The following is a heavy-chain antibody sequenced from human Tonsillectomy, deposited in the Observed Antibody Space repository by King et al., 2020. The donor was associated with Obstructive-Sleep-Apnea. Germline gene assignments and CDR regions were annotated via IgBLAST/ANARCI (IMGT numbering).Heavy chain of an antibody. V-gene: IGHV3-23*04. CDR2: ISGSGGST. Sequence: VQLVESGGGLVQTGGSLRLSCAASGFTFSSYAMNWVRQAPGKGLEWVSGISGSGGSTYYADSVKGRFTISRDNSKNTLYLQMNSLRAEDTAVYYCAKDSAYYYDSSGYAGYFQHWGQGTLVTVSS. J-gene: IGHJ1*01. CDR3: AKDSAYYYDSSGYAGYFQH. CDR1: GFTFSSYA. D-gene: IGHD3-22*01.